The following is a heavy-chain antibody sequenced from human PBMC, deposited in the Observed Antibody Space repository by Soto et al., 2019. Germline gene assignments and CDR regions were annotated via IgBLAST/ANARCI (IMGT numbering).Heavy chain of an antibody. J-gene: IGHJ4*02. CDR2: IYYSGST. D-gene: IGHD4-17*01. V-gene: IGHV4-31*03. CDR3: ARHAYGDYVSTRADY. CDR1: GGSISSGGYY. Sequence: PSETLSLTCTVSGGSISSGGYYWSWIRQHPGKGLEWIGYIYYSGSTYYNPSLKSRVTISVDTSKNQLSLKLSPVTAADTAVYYCARHAYGDYVSTRADYWGQGTLVTVSS.